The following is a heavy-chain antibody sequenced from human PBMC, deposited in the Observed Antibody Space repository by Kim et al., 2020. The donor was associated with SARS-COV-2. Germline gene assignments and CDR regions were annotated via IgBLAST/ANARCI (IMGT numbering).Heavy chain of an antibody. CDR3: ARGEGRYSSGWYVAFDI. V-gene: IGHV6-1*01. D-gene: IGHD6-19*01. J-gene: IGHJ3*02. Sequence: VKSRLTINPDTSKNQFSLQLNSVTPEDTAVYYCARGEGRYSSGWYVAFDIWGQGTMVTVSS.